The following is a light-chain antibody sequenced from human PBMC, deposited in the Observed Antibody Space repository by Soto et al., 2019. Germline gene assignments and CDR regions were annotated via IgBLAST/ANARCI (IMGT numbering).Light chain of an antibody. CDR2: DAS. Sequence: DIQMTQSPSSLSASVGDRVAITCQASQDISSFLNWYQHKPGRAPKLLIYDASSLVTGVPSRFSGSGSGTDINLTISSLQPEDIGTYSCQQYDDVPYSFGQGTKLDIK. V-gene: IGKV1-33*01. CDR3: QQYDDVPYS. J-gene: IGKJ2*01. CDR1: QDISSF.